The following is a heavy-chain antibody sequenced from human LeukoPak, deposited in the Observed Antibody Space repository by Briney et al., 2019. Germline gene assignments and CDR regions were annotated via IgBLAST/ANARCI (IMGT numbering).Heavy chain of an antibody. V-gene: IGHV4-34*01. CDR2: INHSGST. D-gene: IGHD2-15*01. Sequence: SETLSLTCVVYGGSFSGYYWSWIRQPPGKGLEWIGEINHSGSTNYNPSLKSRVTISVDTSKNQFSLKLSSVTAADTAVYYCARDVKPGIVVVVAATPYAFDIWGQGTMVTVSS. CDR1: GGSFSGYY. J-gene: IGHJ3*02. CDR3: ARDVKPGIVVVVAATPYAFDI.